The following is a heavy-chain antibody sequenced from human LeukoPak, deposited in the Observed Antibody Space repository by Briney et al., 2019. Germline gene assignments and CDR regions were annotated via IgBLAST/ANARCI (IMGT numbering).Heavy chain of an antibody. V-gene: IGHV1-46*01. CDR3: ARVSYSRSYRYDY. CDR1: GYTFTNYY. CDR2: TNPSSGST. Sequence: ASVTVSYMASGYTFTNYYMQWVGQAPGKGREGMGLTNPSSGSTSYAQNFQGRVTMTKDTSTSTVHMALSTLSSEDTAVYYCARVSYSRSYRYDYWGQGTLVTVSS. J-gene: IGHJ4*02. D-gene: IGHD1-26*01.